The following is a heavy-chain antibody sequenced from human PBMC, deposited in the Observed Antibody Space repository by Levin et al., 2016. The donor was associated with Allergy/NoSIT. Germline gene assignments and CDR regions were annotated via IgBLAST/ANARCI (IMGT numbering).Heavy chain of an antibody. CDR3: ARVTKELRYFDWLLSPSYNWFDP. CDR2: IYYSGST. J-gene: IGHJ5*02. Sequence: WIRQPPGKGLEWIGYIYYSGSTYYNPSLKSRVTISVDTSKNQFSLKLSSVTAADTAVYYCARVTKELRYFDWLLSPSYNWFDPWGQGTLVTVSS. D-gene: IGHD3-9*01. V-gene: IGHV4-30-4*01.